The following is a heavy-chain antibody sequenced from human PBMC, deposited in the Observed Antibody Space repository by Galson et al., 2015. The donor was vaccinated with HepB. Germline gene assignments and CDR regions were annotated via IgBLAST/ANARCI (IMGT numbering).Heavy chain of an antibody. V-gene: IGHV2-5*02. CDR2: VFWDDDK. CDR1: GFSLTTSGVG. J-gene: IGHJ6*02. Sequence: PALVKPTQTLTLTCTLSGFSLTTSGVGVGWIRQPPGKALEWLAVVFWDDDKLYSPSLKSRLTITKDTSKHQVVLAMANVDPVDTATYYCAHTALLWFGEFSSYGMDVWGQGTTVTVSS. D-gene: IGHD3-10*01. CDR3: AHTALLWFGEFSSYGMDV.